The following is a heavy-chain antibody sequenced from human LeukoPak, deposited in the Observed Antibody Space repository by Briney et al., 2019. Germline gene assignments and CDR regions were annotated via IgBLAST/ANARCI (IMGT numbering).Heavy chain of an antibody. CDR3: TTDVQAYYWDTSGY. CDR1: GFTFSSYG. CDR2: IKSKTDGGTT. J-gene: IGHJ4*02. D-gene: IGHD3-22*01. Sequence: GGSLRLSCAASGFTFSSYGMSWVRQAPGKGLEWVGRIKSKTDGGTTDYAAPVKGRFTISRDDSKNTLYLQMNSLKTEDTAVYYCTTDVQAYYWDTSGYWGQGTLVTVSS. V-gene: IGHV3-15*01.